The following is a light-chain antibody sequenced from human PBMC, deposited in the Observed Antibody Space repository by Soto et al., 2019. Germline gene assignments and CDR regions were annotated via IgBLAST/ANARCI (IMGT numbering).Light chain of an antibody. J-gene: IGLJ2*01. CDR1: SSDIGGYDY. V-gene: IGLV2-14*01. Sequence: QSALTQPASVSGSPGQSITLSCTGTSSDIGGYDYVSWYQRYPGKAPKLIIYDVNNRPSGVSNLFSGSKSGNTASLTISGLEAEDEADYYCTSYASSSTHVVFGGGTQLTVL. CDR2: DVN. CDR3: TSYASSSTHVV.